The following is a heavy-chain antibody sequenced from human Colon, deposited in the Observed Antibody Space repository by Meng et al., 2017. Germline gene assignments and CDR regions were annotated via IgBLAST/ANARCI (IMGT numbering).Heavy chain of an antibody. D-gene: IGHD6-19*01. CDR3: AKIHLGDSGLDY. J-gene: IGHJ4*02. Sequence: QGQIVQYGAEVKKPGASVKFSCKASGYSLSGYYMHWVRQVPGQGLEWMGRINADSGGTNYAEKFQGRVTLTRDTSINTAYMEVTSLRSDDTAVYYCAKIHLGDSGLDYWGQGTLVTVSS. CDR1: GYSLSGYY. V-gene: IGHV1-2*06. CDR2: INADSGGT.